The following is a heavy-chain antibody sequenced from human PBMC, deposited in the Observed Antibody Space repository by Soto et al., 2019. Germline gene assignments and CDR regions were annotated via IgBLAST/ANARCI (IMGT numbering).Heavy chain of an antibody. Sequence: ASVKVSFKASGYTFTSYGMNWGRQAPGRGLEWMGWINPGNGNTKYSQKFQGRVIIERDTSARTAYRELSSLRSEDTAVYYCARGGYFDSSNYLAYWGLGTLVTVSS. CDR2: INPGNGNT. D-gene: IGHD3-22*01. J-gene: IGHJ4*02. V-gene: IGHV1-3*01. CDR3: ARGGYFDSSNYLAY. CDR1: GYTFTSYG.